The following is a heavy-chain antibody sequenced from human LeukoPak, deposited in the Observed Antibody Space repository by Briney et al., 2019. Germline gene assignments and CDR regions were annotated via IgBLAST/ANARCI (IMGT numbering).Heavy chain of an antibody. Sequence: QAGGSLRLSCAASGFTFSRYWMSWVRQAPGMGLEWVANINQDGSEIYYVDSVKGRFTISRDNAKNSLHLQMNSLRAEDAAIYYCASDRGSSYYDYWGRGTLVTVSS. CDR3: ASDRGSSYYDY. CDR2: INQDGSEI. CDR1: GFTFSRYW. D-gene: IGHD1-26*01. J-gene: IGHJ4*02. V-gene: IGHV3-7*03.